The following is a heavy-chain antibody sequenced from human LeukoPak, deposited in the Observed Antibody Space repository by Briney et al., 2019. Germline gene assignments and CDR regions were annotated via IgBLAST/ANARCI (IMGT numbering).Heavy chain of an antibody. CDR2: ISSDGSST. D-gene: IGHD6-19*01. V-gene: IGHV3-74*01. J-gene: IGHJ3*02. Sequence: GGSLRLSCAASGFTFSSYWMHWVRQAPGKGLVWVSRISSDGSSTSYADSVKGRFTISRDNAKNTLYLQMNSLRAEDTAVYYCASPYSSGWYAADDAFDIWGQGTMVTVSS. CDR3: ASPYSSGWYAADDAFDI. CDR1: GFTFSSYW.